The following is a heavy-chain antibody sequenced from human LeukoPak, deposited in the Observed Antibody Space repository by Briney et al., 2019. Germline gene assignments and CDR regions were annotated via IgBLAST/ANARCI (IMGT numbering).Heavy chain of an antibody. D-gene: IGHD2-2*02. Sequence: SETLSLTCAVSGGSINTSPYYWGWIHQPPGKGLEWIGSISSSGSSYYNPSLKSRVTISVDTSKNQFSLKLSSVTAADSAVYYCARHTDCSSPSCYRWGDFDYWGQGTLVTVSS. J-gene: IGHJ4*02. CDR3: ARHTDCSSPSCYRWGDFDY. CDR1: GGSINTSPYY. V-gene: IGHV4-39*01. CDR2: ISSSGSS.